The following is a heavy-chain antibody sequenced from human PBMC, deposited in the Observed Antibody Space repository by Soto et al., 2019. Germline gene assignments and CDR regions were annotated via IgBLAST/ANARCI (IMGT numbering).Heavy chain of an antibody. CDR1: GVTFNNYA. CDR3: ATTEYRSSTTFGDFDY. D-gene: IGHD6-6*01. J-gene: IGHJ4*02. CDR2: ISGRGGST. V-gene: IGHV3-23*01. Sequence: EVQLLESGGGLVQPGGSLRLSCAASGVTFNNYAMTWVRQAPGKGLEWVSTISGRGGSTYYADSVKGRFTISRDNSKNTLYLQMNSLRAEDTSLYYCATTEYRSSTTFGDFDYWGQGTLVTVSS.